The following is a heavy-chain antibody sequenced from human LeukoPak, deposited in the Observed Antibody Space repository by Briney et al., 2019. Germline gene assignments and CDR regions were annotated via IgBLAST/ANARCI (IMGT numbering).Heavy chain of an antibody. CDR1: GFTFSSYG. CDR2: ISYDGSNK. CDR3: AKVSSGSYYRGSCGMDV. D-gene: IGHD1-26*01. Sequence: TGGSLRLSCAASGFTFSSYGMHWVRQAPGKGLEWVAVISYDGSNKYYADSVKGRFTISRDNSKNTLYLQMNSLRAEDTAVYYCAKVSSGSYYRGSCGMDVWGQGTTVTVSS. J-gene: IGHJ6*02. V-gene: IGHV3-30*18.